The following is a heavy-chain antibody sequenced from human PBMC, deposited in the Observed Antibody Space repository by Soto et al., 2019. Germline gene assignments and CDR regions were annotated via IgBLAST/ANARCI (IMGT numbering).Heavy chain of an antibody. V-gene: IGHV3-23*01. CDR3: GKGHDVFTEHRFDS. Sequence: EVRLLQSGGGVVKPGGSRTRSCAAAGFTFRDYAMSWVRQAPGKGLEWVSTISANGGGTYYAGSVKGRFTMSRDNSENRLNLHFISLSTGATAVYYCGKGHDVFTEHRFDSWAQGTLATVSS. D-gene: IGHD5-12*01. CDR2: ISANGGGT. J-gene: IGHJ4*02. CDR1: GFTFRDYA.